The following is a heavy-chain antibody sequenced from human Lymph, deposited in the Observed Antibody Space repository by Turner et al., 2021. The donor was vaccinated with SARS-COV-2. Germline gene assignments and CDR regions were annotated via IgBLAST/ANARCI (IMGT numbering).Heavy chain of an antibody. V-gene: IGHV3-48*02. CDR3: ARDRGGYGAYYYGMDV. J-gene: IGHJ6*02. CDR1: GFTFSSYS. CDR2: ISISSSTI. D-gene: IGHD2-15*01. Sequence: EVQLVESGGGLVQPGGSLRLHCAACGFTFSSYSMNWFRQAPGKGLEWVSYISISSSTIYYADSVKGRFTISRDNAKNSLYLQMNSLRDEDTAVYYCARDRGGYGAYYYGMDVWGQGTTVTVSS.